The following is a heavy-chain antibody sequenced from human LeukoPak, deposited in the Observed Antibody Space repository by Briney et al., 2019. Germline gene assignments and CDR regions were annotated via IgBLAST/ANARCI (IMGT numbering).Heavy chain of an antibody. CDR2: ISGSGGST. CDR1: GFTFSSYA. Sequence: GGSLRLSCAASGFTFSSYAMSWVRQAPGKGLEWVSAISGSGGSTYYADSVKGRFTISRDNSKNTLYLQMNSLRAEDTAVYYCARVQWLAPQYYFDYWGQGTLVTVSS. J-gene: IGHJ4*02. D-gene: IGHD6-19*01. CDR3: ARVQWLAPQYYFDY. V-gene: IGHV3-23*01.